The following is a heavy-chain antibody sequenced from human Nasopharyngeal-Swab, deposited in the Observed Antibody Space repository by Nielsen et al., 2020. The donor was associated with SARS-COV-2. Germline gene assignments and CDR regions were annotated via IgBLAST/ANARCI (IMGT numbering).Heavy chain of an antibody. Sequence: SDTLPLTCAVYGASYSVYDWSWIRQSPGKGPECIGEINHSGRTKPTPSLKSRVTLSLDTSKNQFSLKLSSVTAADTAVYYCARRVTSFTMIVVVMTGGISYFDYWSQGILVTVSS. CDR3: ARRVTSFTMIVVVMTGGISYFDY. V-gene: IGHV4-34*01. J-gene: IGHJ4*02. CDR2: INHSGRT. CDR1: GASYSVYD. D-gene: IGHD3-22*01.